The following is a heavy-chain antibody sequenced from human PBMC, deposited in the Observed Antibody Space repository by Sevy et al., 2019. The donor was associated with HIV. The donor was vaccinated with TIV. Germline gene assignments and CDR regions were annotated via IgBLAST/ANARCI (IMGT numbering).Heavy chain of an antibody. V-gene: IGHV3-53*01. CDR3: ARFSGGSKGTAFDY. Sequence: GGTLRLSCTASGFTVNTNYMSWVRQAPEKGLEWVSVIYSGGSTYYADFVKGRFTISRDKSNNTVYLQMNSLRAEDTAVYYCARFSGGSKGTAFDYWGQGTLVTVSS. J-gene: IGHJ4*02. D-gene: IGHD2-15*01. CDR2: IYSGGST. CDR1: GFTVNTNY.